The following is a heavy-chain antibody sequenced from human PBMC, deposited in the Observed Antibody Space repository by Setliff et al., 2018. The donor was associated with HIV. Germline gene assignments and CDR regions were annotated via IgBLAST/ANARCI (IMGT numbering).Heavy chain of an antibody. D-gene: IGHD6-19*01. CDR3: ATQWKLRLFDH. CDR2: IIPMFGTG. Sequence: SVKVSCKASGGTFSSYGISWVRQAPGQGLEWMGAIIPMFGTGFYAQKFQGRVTITTDESRTTSYMELSSLRFEDTAVYFCATQWKLRLFDHWGQGTPVTVSS. V-gene: IGHV1-69*05. J-gene: IGHJ4*02. CDR1: GGTFSSYG.